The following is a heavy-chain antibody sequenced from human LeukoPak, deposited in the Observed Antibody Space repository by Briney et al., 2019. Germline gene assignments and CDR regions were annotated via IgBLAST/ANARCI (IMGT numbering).Heavy chain of an antibody. CDR2: IYYSGST. J-gene: IGHJ5*02. CDR1: GGSISSYY. Sequence: SETLSLTCTVSGGSISSYYWSGIRQPPRKGLEWIGYIYYSGSTNYNPSLKSRVTISVDTSKNQFSLKLSSVTAADTAVYYCARQVVVPAAISWFDPWGQGTLVTVSS. V-gene: IGHV4-59*08. CDR3: ARQVVVPAAISWFDP. D-gene: IGHD2-2*01.